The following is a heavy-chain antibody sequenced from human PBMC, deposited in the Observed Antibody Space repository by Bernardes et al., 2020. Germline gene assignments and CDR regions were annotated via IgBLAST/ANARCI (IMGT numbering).Heavy chain of an antibody. CDR1: GGSINIYY. D-gene: IGHD4-17*01. CDR3: AKEGYGDYEFDY. Sequence: GTLSLTCTVSGGSINIYYWSWIRQPPGKGLEWVSAISGSGGSTYYADSVKGRFTISRDNSKNTLYLQMNTLRAEDTAVYYCAKEGYGDYEFDYWGQGTLVTVSS. J-gene: IGHJ4*02. V-gene: IGHV3-23*01. CDR2: ISGSGGST.